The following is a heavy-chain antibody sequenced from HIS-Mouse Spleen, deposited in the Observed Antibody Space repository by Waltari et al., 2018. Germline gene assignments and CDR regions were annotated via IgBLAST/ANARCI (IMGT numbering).Heavy chain of an antibody. V-gene: IGHV3-21*01. CDR3: ARRLLTGDAFDI. J-gene: IGHJ3*02. CDR1: GFTFSSYS. D-gene: IGHD7-27*01. Sequence: EVQLVQSGGGLVKPGGSLRLSCAASGFTFSSYSMNWVRQVPGKGLGWVSSISSSSSYIYYADSVKGRFTISRDNAKNPLYLQMNSLRAEDTAVYYCARRLLTGDAFDIWGQGTMVTVSS. CDR2: ISSSSSYI.